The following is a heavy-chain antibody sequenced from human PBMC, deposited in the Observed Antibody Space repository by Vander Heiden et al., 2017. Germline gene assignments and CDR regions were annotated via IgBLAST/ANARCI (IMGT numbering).Heavy chain of an antibody. V-gene: IGHV3-23*01. CDR1: GFTWSRDA. J-gene: IGHJ4*02. CDR2: ISGTGNTA. D-gene: IGHD5-12*01. Sequence: EVKLLESGGALVQPGGSLRLSCVGAGFTWSRDAMSWVRQTPAKGLEWVAAISGTGNTANYADSVKGRFTISRDNSKNMLFLDMNSLRAEDTGVYFCAKDPYSYGYDIVTYFDCWGQGTQVTVSS. CDR3: AKDPYSYGYDIVTYFDC.